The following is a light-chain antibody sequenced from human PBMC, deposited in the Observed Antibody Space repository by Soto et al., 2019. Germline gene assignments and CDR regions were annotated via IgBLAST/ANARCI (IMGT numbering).Light chain of an antibody. CDR3: AAWDDSLNGYV. Sequence: SVLTQPPSASGTPGQGVPISCSGITSNIGSNTVNWYQQLPGTAPKLLIYNNNQRPSGVPDRFSGSKSGTSASLAIGGLQSEDEADYYCAAWDDSLNGYVFGTGTKLTVL. V-gene: IGLV1-44*01. J-gene: IGLJ1*01. CDR1: TSNIGSNT. CDR2: NNN.